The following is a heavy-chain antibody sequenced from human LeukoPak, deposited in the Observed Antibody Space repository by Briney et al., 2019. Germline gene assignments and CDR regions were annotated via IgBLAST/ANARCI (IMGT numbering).Heavy chain of an antibody. Sequence: ASVKVSCKASGYTFTSYGISWVRQAPGQGLEWMGWISAYNGNTNYAQKLQGRVTMTIDTSTSTAYMELRSLRSDDTAVYYCARAGYSYGSPSYYYYYGMDVWGQGTTVTVSS. CDR2: ISAYNGNT. D-gene: IGHD5-18*01. J-gene: IGHJ6*02. CDR3: ARAGYSYGSPSYYYYYGMDV. CDR1: GYTFTSYG. V-gene: IGHV1-18*01.